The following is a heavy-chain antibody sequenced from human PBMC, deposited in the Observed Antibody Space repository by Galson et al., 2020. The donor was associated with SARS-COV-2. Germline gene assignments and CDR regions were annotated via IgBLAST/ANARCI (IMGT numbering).Heavy chain of an antibody. V-gene: IGHV3-64*01. Sequence: TGGSLRLSCAASGFTFSTYGMHWVRQAPGKGLEYVSAITGNGGSTDYANSVKARFTISRDNSRNTLYLQMGSLRAEDMAVYYCARAGMATYDYWGQGTLVTVSS. CDR2: ITGNGGST. J-gene: IGHJ4*02. CDR1: GFTFSTYG. CDR3: ARAGMATYDY.